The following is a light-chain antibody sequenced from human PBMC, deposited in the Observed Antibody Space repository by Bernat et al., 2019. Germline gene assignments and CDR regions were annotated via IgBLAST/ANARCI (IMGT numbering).Light chain of an antibody. CDR2: RDN. J-gene: IGLJ3*02. CDR3: QAWDSSTGV. CDR1: RLAN. V-gene: IGLV3-1*01. Sequence: SYELTQPPSVSVSPGQTASITCSGDRLANTCWYQQKPGQSPVVVIFRDNKRPSGIPERFSGSNSGNTATMTISGTQAMEEADYYCQAWDSSTGVFGGGTKLTVL.